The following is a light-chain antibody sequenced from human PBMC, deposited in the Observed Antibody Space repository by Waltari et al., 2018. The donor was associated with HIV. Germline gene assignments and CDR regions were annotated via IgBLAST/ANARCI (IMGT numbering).Light chain of an antibody. CDR3: MQSLHLLYT. Sequence: DIVMTQTPPSLSVTPGQPASFSCNSSQSLKHTDGKTYLYWYLQRPGQSPQVLIYEVSKRNAGVPDRSSGSGSGTHFTLKIARVEAEDVGSYYCMQSLHLLYTFGQGTKLEIK. CDR1: QSLKHTDGKTY. CDR2: EVS. V-gene: IGKV2D-29*02. J-gene: IGKJ2*01.